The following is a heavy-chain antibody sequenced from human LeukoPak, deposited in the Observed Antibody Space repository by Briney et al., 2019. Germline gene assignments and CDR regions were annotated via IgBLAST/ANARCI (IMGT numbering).Heavy chain of an antibody. CDR2: IRGSGDST. D-gene: IGHD3-10*01. CDR3: AKDHPLLMVRGINWFDP. CDR1: GFTFSSYA. V-gene: IGHV3-23*01. J-gene: IGHJ5*02. Sequence: GGSLRLSCAASGFTFSSYAMTWVRQAPGKGLEWVSSIRGSGDSTYYADSVKGRFTISRDNSKNTLYLQMNSLRAEDTAVYYCAKDHPLLMVRGINWFDPWGQGTLVTVSS.